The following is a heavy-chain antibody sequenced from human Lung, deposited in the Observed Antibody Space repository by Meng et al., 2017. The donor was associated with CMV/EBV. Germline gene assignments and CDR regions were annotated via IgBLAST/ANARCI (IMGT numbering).Heavy chain of an antibody. Sequence: GGSLRLSCKGSGYYFANYWTAWFRQMPGKGLEWMGIIYPGDSDTRYSPSFQGQVTISADKSISTAYLQWSSLKASDTAMYYCASQIIAAVRGDFDCWGQGTLVIVSS. J-gene: IGHJ4*02. D-gene: IGHD6-13*01. CDR1: GYYFANYW. V-gene: IGHV5-51*01. CDR3: ASQIIAAVRGDFDC. CDR2: IYPGDSDT.